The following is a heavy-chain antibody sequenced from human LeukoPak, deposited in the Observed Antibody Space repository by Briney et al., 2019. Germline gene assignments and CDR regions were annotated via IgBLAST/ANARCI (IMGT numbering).Heavy chain of an antibody. J-gene: IGHJ4*02. Sequence: GGSLRLSCAASGFTFSSYSMNWVRQAPGKGLEWVSYISSSSTIYYADSVKGRFTISRDNAKNSLYLQMNSLRAEDTAVYYCARKDSSGWHLDYWGQGTLVTVSS. CDR1: GFTFSSYS. CDR2: ISSSSTI. D-gene: IGHD6-19*01. CDR3: ARKDSSGWHLDY. V-gene: IGHV3-48*01.